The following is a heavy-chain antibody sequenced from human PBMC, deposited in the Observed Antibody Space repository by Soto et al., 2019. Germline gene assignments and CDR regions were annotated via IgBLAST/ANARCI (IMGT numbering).Heavy chain of an antibody. CDR1: GFTFSSYA. CDR2: ISGSGGST. CDR3: AKDRGLSSGWAS. J-gene: IGHJ5*02. Sequence: PVGSLRLSCAASGFTFSSYAMSWVRQAPGKGLEWVSAISGSGGSTYYADSVKGRFTISRDNSKNTLYLQMNSLRAEDTAVYYCAKDRGLSSGWASWGQGTLVTVSS. V-gene: IGHV3-23*01. D-gene: IGHD6-19*01.